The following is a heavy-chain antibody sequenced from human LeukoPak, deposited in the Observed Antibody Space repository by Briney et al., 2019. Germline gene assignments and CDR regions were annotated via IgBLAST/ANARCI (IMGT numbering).Heavy chain of an antibody. V-gene: IGHV1-2*02. CDR1: GYTFTGYY. D-gene: IGHD3-22*01. J-gene: IGHJ6*02. CDR2: INPNSGGT. CDR3: ARDTGGVYSSGYPYGPYYYGMDV. Sequence: ASVKVSCKASGYTFTGYYMHWVRQAPGQGLEWMGWINPNSGGTNYAQKFQGRVTMTRDTSISTAYMELSRLRSDDTAVYYCARDTGGVYSSGYPYGPYYYGMDVWGQGTTVTVSS.